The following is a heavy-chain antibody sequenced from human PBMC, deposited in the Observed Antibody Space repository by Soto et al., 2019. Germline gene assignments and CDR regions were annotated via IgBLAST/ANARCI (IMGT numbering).Heavy chain of an antibody. Sequence: HLQLQESGSGLVKPSQTLSLTCAVSGGSISSGGYSWSWIRQPPGKGLEWIGYIYHSGSTYYNPSLKSRVTISVDRSKNQFSLKLSSVTAADTAVYYCARVPGPWGQGTLGTVSS. CDR1: GGSISSGGYS. CDR2: IYHSGST. J-gene: IGHJ5*02. V-gene: IGHV4-30-2*01. CDR3: ARVPGP.